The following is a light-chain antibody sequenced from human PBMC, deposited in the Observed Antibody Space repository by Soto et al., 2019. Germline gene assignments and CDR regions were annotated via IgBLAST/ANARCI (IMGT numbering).Light chain of an antibody. V-gene: IGKV3-20*01. CDR3: HQYGSSSYT. CDR2: AAS. Sequence: EIVLTQSPGTLSLSPGERATLSCRASQSVPRNYLAWYQQKPGQAPRLLIHAASSRATGIPDRFSGSGSGTDFTLTVSRLEPEDFAVYYCHQYGSSSYTFGQGTKLEIK. CDR1: QSVPRNY. J-gene: IGKJ2*01.